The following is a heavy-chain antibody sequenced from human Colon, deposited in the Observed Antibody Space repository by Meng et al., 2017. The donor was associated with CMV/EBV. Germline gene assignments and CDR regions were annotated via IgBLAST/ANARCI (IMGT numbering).Heavy chain of an antibody. CDR1: GFTFSNYW. V-gene: IGHV3-7*01. CDR2: IKQDGGDK. Sequence: GASLKISCAASGFTFSNYWMTWVRQAPGKGPEWVASIKQDGGDKVYADSVKGRFTISRDSDNNSLYLQMNSLRAEDTGIYYCARDHCASAICSYSDLWSGPCNQYGADVWGQGTTVTVSS. CDR3: ARDHCASAICSYSDLWSGPCNQYGADV. D-gene: IGHD3-3*01. J-gene: IGHJ6*02.